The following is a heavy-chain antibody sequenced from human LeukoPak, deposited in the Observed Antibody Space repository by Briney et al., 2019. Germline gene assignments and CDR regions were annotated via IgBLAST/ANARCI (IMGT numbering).Heavy chain of an antibody. V-gene: IGHV3-33*08. J-gene: IGHJ4*02. CDR1: GFTFSSYG. D-gene: IGHD3-22*01. CDR3: VRVRLGDSSTYYYPYFDY. Sequence: PGGSLRLSCAASGFTFSSYGMHWVRQAPGKGLEWVAVIWYGGSNKYYADSVKGRFTISRDNSKNTLYLQMNSLRAEDTAVYYCVRVRLGDSSTYYYPYFDYWGQGTLVTVSS. CDR2: IWYGGSNK.